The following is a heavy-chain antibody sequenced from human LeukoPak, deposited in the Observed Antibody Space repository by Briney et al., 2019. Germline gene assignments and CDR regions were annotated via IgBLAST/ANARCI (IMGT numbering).Heavy chain of an antibody. D-gene: IGHD5-24*01. CDR3: ARDGVATNDY. CDR1: GFTISTFA. J-gene: IGHJ4*02. CDR2: INTDGGTT. V-gene: IGHV3-64*01. Sequence: PGGSLRLSCAASGFTISTFAVQWVRQAPEKGLEYVSGINTDGGTTYYANSVKGRFTISRDNPKNTLYLQMGSLRVEDTAVYYCARDGVATNDYWGQGTLVTVSS.